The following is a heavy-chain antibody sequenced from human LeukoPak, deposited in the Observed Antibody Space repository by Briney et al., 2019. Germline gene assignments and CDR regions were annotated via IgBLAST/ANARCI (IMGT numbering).Heavy chain of an antibody. CDR3: AKEDCSAGGCYYSYFDS. CDR2: ISVPGGNT. J-gene: IGHJ4*02. D-gene: IGHD2-15*01. V-gene: IGHV3-23*01. CDR1: GFTFSTYA. Sequence: GGSLRLSCAASGFTFSTYAMTWVRQAPGKALEWVSLISVPGGNTYYADSVKGRFTISRDNSKNTLYLQMNSLRAKDTAVYYCAKEDCSAGGCYYSYFDSWGQGGLVTVSS.